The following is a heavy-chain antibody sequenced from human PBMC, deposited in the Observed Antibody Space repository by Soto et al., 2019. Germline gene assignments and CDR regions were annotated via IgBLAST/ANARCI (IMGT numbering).Heavy chain of an antibody. CDR3: ARRGGSGYYYPSGYFDY. J-gene: IGHJ4*02. CDR1: GGSISSYY. V-gene: IGHV4-59*01. CDR2: IYYSGST. D-gene: IGHD3-22*01. Sequence: SETLSLTCTVSGGSISSYYWSWIRQPPGKGLEWIGYIYYSGSTNYNPSLKSRVTISVDTSKNQFSLKLSSVTAADTAAYYCARRGGSGYYYPSGYFDYWGQGTLVTVSS.